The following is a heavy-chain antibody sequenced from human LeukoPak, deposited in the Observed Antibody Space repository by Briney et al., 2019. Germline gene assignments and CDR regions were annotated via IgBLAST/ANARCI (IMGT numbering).Heavy chain of an antibody. Sequence: PSETLSLTCTVSGGSISSYYWSWIRQPPGKGLEWIGYIYYSGSTNYNPSLKSRVTISVDTSKNQFSLKLSSVTAADTAVYYCARLCLEWPYYYYYMDVWGKGTTVTVSS. D-gene: IGHD3-3*01. V-gene: IGHV4-59*01. CDR3: ARLCLEWPYYYYYMDV. CDR1: GGSISSYY. J-gene: IGHJ6*03. CDR2: IYYSGST.